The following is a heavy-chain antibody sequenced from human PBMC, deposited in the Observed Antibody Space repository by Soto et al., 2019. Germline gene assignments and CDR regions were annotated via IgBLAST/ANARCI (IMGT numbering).Heavy chain of an antibody. CDR3: ARAWGQQLVRGYYFDY. CDR2: ISYDGSNK. D-gene: IGHD6-13*01. CDR1: GFTFSSYA. Sequence: GGSLRLSCAASGFTFSSYAMHWVRQAPGKGLEWVAVISYDGSNKYYADSVKGRFTISRDNSKNTLYLQMNSLRAEDTAVYYCARAWGQQLVRGYYFDYWGQGTLVTVSS. V-gene: IGHV3-30-3*01. J-gene: IGHJ4*02.